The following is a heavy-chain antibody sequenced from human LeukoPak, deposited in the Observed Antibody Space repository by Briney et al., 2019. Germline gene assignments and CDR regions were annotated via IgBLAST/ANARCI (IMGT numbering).Heavy chain of an antibody. D-gene: IGHD2-2*01. Sequence: AGGSLRLSCAASGFTFSSYWMHWVRQAPGKGLVWVSRINSDGSSTSYADSVKGRFTISRDNAKNTPYLQMNSLRAEDTAVYYCARASYYGDIVVVPAANWGQGTLVTVSS. CDR2: INSDGSST. CDR1: GFTFSSYW. V-gene: IGHV3-74*01. J-gene: IGHJ4*02. CDR3: ARASYYGDIVVVPAAN.